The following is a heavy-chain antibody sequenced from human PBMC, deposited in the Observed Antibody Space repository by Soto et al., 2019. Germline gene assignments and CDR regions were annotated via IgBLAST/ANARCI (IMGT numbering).Heavy chain of an antibody. J-gene: IGHJ4*02. CDR3: ATNRLGDYDFWSGYRLDY. V-gene: IGHV3-53*01. CDR1: GFTVSSNY. CDR2: IYSGGST. Sequence: GSLRLSCAASGFTVSSNYMSWVRQAPGKGLEWVSVIYSGGSTYYADSVKGRFTISRDNSKNTLYLQMNSLRAEDTAVYYCATNRLGDYDFWSGYRLDYWGQGTLVTVSS. D-gene: IGHD3-3*01.